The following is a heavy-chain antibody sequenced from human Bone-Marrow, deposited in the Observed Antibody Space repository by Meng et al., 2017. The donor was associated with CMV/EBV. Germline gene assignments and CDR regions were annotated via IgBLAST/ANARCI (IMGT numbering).Heavy chain of an antibody. V-gene: IGHV3-21*01. J-gene: IGHJ5*01. CDR3: AKGTYSSGWCVC. CDR1: GFTFRSYA. Sequence: GGSLRLSCAASGFTFRSYAMNWVRQAPGKGLEWLSSISSSSSSIYYADSVQGRFTISRDNAKNSLYLQMNSLRAEDTAIYYCAKGTYSSGWCVCWGQGTLVTVSS. CDR2: ISSSSSSI. D-gene: IGHD6-19*01.